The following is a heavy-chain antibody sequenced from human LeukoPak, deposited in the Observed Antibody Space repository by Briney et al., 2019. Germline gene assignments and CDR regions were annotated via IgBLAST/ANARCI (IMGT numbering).Heavy chain of an antibody. Sequence: SETLSLTCTASGGSLSSYYWTWIRQPPGKGLKRIGYVYSSGNANYNSALESRVTISVDMSKNEFSLKLTSVTTTDTAVYYCARDPLRDYDSSGYYPHWGQGTLVTVSS. J-gene: IGHJ4*02. CDR1: GGSLSSYY. CDR3: ARDPLRDYDSSGYYPH. V-gene: IGHV4-59*12. CDR2: VYSSGNA. D-gene: IGHD3-22*01.